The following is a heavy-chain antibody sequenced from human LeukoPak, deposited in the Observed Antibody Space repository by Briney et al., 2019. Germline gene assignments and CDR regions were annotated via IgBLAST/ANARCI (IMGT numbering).Heavy chain of an antibody. J-gene: IGHJ4*02. V-gene: IGHV1-18*01. CDR2: IGAYNGQT. CDR1: GHTFTKYG. CDR3: ASDIGVSQFDS. D-gene: IGHD3-10*01. Sequence: GASVKVSCRASGHTFTKYGISWVRQAPGQGLGWMGWIGAYNGQTDYSQRLQGRVTMTIDTSTSTAYMELRRLTSDDTAMYYCASDIGVSQFDSWGQGTLVTVSS.